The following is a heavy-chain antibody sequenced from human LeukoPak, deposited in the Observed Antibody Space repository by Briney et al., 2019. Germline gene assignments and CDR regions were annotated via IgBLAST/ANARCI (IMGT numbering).Heavy chain of an antibody. V-gene: IGHV4-34*01. Sequence: SETLSLTCAVYGGSFSGYYWSWIRQPPGKGPEWIGEINHSGSTNYNPSLKSRVTISVDTSKNQFSLKLSSVTAADTAVYYCARGLGRYYYDSSGYAYYFDYWGQGTLVTVSS. CDR2: INHSGST. J-gene: IGHJ4*02. CDR1: GGSFSGYY. D-gene: IGHD3-22*01. CDR3: ARGLGRYYYDSSGYAYYFDY.